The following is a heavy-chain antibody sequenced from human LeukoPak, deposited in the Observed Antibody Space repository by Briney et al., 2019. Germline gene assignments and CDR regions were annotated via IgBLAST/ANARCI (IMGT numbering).Heavy chain of an antibody. CDR1: GFTFSSYA. CDR2: INYTGST. V-gene: IGHV4-34*08. CDR3: ARVAGYLPTRWFDP. J-gene: IGHJ5*02. Sequence: GSLRLSCAASGFTFSSYAMSWIRHVPGKGLEWTGEINYTGSTSYNPSLKSRVTISVDTSQNQFFLLLTSVTAADTAVYYCARVAGYLPTRWFDPWGQGTHVTVSS. D-gene: IGHD6-25*01.